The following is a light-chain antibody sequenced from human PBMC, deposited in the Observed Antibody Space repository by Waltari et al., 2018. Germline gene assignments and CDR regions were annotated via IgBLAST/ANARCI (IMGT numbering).Light chain of an antibody. CDR1: QGIGNS. J-gene: IGKJ1*01. V-gene: IGKV1-NL1*01. CDR2: GAS. CDR3: QQYHGSPPT. Sequence: DIRMTQSPSSLSASVGDRVTITCRASQGIGNSLAWHQQKPGKAPKFLLYGASILQGGVPSRFRGSGSGAEYTLTITSLQPEDFGTYFCQQYHGSPPTFGHGTRVEMK.